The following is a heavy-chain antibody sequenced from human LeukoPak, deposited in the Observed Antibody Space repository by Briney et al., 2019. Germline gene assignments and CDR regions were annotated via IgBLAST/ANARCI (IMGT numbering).Heavy chain of an antibody. CDR2: IGISGDNT. CDR3: AKYSAATLCYFVH. D-gene: IGHD2-15*01. Sequence: GGSLTLSCAPSDLILSINYTRWARQAPGKGREWVSGIGISGDNTYYADSVKGQFTISRDNSKNTLYLRMKSLRAEDTAVYYCAKYSAATLCYFVHWGQGTLVTVSS. J-gene: IGHJ4*02. V-gene: IGHV3-23*01. CDR1: DLILSINY.